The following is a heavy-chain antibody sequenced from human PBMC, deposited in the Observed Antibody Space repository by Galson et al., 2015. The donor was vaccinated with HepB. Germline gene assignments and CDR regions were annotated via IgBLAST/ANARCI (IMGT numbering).Heavy chain of an antibody. V-gene: IGHV3-7*04. D-gene: IGHD1-26*01. J-gene: IGHJ3*02. CDR3: ARGSIGGSYPRDAFDI. CDR2: IKQDGSEK. CDR1: GFTFSSYW. Sequence: SLRLSCAASGFTFSSYWMSWVRQAPGKGLEWVANIKQDGSEKYYVDSVKGRFTISRDNAKNSLYLQMNSLRAEDTAVYYCARGSIGGSYPRDAFDIWGQGTMVTVSS.